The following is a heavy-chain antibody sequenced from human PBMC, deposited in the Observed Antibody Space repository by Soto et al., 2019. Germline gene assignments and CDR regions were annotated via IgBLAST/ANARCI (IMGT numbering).Heavy chain of an antibody. V-gene: IGHV1-69*04. CDR1: GGTFSSYT. CDR2: IIPILGIA. D-gene: IGHD6-19*01. Sequence: ASVKVSCKASGGTFSSYTISWVRQAPGQGLEWMGRIIPILGIANYAQKFQGRVTITADKSTSTAYMELSSLRSEDTAVYYCARDDSSGWSSDYWGQGTLVTVSS. J-gene: IGHJ4*02. CDR3: ARDDSSGWSSDY.